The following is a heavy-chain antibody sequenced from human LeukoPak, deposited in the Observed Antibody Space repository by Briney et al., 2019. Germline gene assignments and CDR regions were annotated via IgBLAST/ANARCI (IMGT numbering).Heavy chain of an antibody. CDR3: ARGPYYDFWSGYSDAFDI. V-gene: IGHV1-46*01. CDR1: GYTFTSYY. D-gene: IGHD3-3*01. Sequence: ASVKVSCKASGYTFTSYYMHWVRQAPGQGLEWMGIINPSGGSTSYAQKFQGRVTMTRDMSTSTVYTELSRLRSEDTAVYYCARGPYYDFWSGYSDAFDIWGQGTMVTVSS. CDR2: INPSGGST. J-gene: IGHJ3*02.